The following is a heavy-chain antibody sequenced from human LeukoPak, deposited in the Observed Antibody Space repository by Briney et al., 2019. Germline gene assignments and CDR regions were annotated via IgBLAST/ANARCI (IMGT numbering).Heavy chain of an antibody. V-gene: IGHV4-39*07. J-gene: IGHJ6*02. Sequence: SETLSLTCAVSGGSISSSSYYWGWIRQPPGKGLEWIGSIYYSGSTYYNPSLKSRVTISVDTSKNQFSLKLSSVTAADTAVYYCARVPYCSGGSCNYYYYYGMDVWGQGTTVTVSS. CDR3: ARVPYCSGGSCNYYYYYGMDV. CDR1: GGSISSSSYY. D-gene: IGHD2-15*01. CDR2: IYYSGST.